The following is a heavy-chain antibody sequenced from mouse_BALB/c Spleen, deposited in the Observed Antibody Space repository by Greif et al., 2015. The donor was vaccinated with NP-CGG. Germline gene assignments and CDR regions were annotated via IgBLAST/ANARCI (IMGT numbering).Heavy chain of an antibody. D-gene: IGHD1-1*01. CDR3: AITTVVGGYFDV. J-gene: IGHJ1*01. Sequence: LQQSGSELVRPGASVKLSCKASGYTFTSYWMHWVKQRHGQGLEWIGNIYPGSGSTNYDEKSKSKGTLTVDTSSSTAYMHLSSLTSEDSAVYYCAITTVVGGYFDVWGAGTTVTVSS. CDR1: GYTFTSYW. CDR2: IYPGSGST. V-gene: IGHV1S22*01.